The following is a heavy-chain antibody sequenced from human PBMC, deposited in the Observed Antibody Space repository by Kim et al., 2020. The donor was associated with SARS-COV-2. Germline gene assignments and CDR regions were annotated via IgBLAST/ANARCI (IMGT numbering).Heavy chain of an antibody. D-gene: IGHD1-26*01. CDR1: GFTFSSYS. Sequence: GGSLRLSCAASGFTFSSYSMNWVRQAPGKGLEWVSSISSSSSYIYYADSVKGRFTISRDNAKNSLYLQMNSLRAEDTAVYYCARDNPTISGSPDWYFDLWGRGTLVTVSS. V-gene: IGHV3-21*01. J-gene: IGHJ2*01. CDR3: ARDNPTISGSPDWYFDL. CDR2: ISSSSSYI.